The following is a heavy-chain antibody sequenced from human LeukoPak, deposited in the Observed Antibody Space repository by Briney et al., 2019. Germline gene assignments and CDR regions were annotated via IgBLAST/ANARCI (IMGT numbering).Heavy chain of an antibody. Sequence: SETLSLTCTVSGGSMNSYYWSWIRQPPGKGLEWLGYIYYSGSTNYNPSLKSRVTISVDTSKNQFSLKLSSVTAADTAVYYCARAALRNWFDPWGQGTLVTVSS. V-gene: IGHV4-59*01. D-gene: IGHD6-25*01. CDR1: GGSMNSYY. CDR3: ARAALRNWFDP. CDR2: IYYSGST. J-gene: IGHJ5*02.